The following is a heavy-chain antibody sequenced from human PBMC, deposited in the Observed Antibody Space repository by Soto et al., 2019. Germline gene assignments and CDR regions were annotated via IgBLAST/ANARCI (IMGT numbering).Heavy chain of an antibody. J-gene: IGHJ3*02. V-gene: IGHV6-1*01. CDR3: ERDQNDAFDI. Sequence: SQTLSLTCAISGDSLSSNSAAWNWIRQSPSRGLECLRRTYYRSKWYNDYAVSVKSRITINPDTYKNQFSLQLNYVTPEDTAGYYWERDQNDAFDIWGQGTMVTVSS. CDR2: TYYRSKWYN. CDR1: GDSLSSNSAA.